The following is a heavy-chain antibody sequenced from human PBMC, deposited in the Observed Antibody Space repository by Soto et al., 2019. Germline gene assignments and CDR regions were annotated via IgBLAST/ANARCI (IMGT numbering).Heavy chain of an antibody. CDR1: GGTFSSYA. CDR3: ARFPLHYGDPRWYFDY. J-gene: IGHJ4*02. D-gene: IGHD4-17*01. V-gene: IGHV1-69*13. Sequence: ASVKVSCKASGGTFSSYAISWVRQAPGQGLEWMGGIIPIFGTANYAQKFQGRVTITADESTSTAYMELSSLRSEDTAVYYCARFPLHYGDPRWYFDYWGQGTLVTVSS. CDR2: IIPIFGTA.